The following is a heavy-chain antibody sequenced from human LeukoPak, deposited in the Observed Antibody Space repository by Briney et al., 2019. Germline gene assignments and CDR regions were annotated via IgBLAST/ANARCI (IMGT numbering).Heavy chain of an antibody. V-gene: IGHV3-23*01. Sequence: GGSLRLSCEASGFTFASHAMGWVRQAPGKGLEWVSSITGSAKTTYYADSVKGRLTICRDNSRNTVDLQLTSLRAEDTATYYCTKEDRQLVCAYWGQGTLVTVS. CDR3: TKEDRQLVCAY. J-gene: IGHJ4*02. CDR1: GFTFASHA. CDR2: ITGSAKTT. D-gene: IGHD5-18*01.